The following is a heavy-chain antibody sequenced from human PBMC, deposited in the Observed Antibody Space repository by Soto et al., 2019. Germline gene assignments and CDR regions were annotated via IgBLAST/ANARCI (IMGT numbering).Heavy chain of an antibody. CDR1: GFTFSTYA. J-gene: IGHJ4*02. Sequence: VGSLRLSCAASGFTFSTYAMHWVRQAPGKGLEWVAVISYDGSNKYYADSVRGRFTISRDNSKNTLFLQMNSLRAEDTAVYYCGRGIIAVAPIDYWGQGTLVTVSS. CDR3: GRGIIAVAPIDY. CDR2: ISYDGSNK. D-gene: IGHD6-19*01. V-gene: IGHV3-30-3*01.